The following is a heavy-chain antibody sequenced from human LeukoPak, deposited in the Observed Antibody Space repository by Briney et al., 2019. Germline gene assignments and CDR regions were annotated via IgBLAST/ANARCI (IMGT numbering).Heavy chain of an antibody. Sequence: VQPGGALRLSCATAGFTLSSYGLAWVRQAPGKGLEWVAFIRYDGSNKYYADSVKGRFTISRDNSKNTLYLQMNSLRAEDTAVYYCAKFYGVPIVLWGQGTLVTVSS. V-gene: IGHV3-30*02. D-gene: IGHD1-26*01. CDR3: AKFYGVPIVL. CDR2: IRYDGSNK. CDR1: GFTLSSYG. J-gene: IGHJ4*02.